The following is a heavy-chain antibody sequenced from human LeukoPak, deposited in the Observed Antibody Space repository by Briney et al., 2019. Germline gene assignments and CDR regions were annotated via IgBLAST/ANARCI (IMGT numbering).Heavy chain of an antibody. V-gene: IGHV3-23*01. CDR2: LSPSGADT. J-gene: IGHJ3*02. D-gene: IGHD5-24*01. CDR1: GFTFTNYA. CDR3: ARRAYNWGAFDI. Sequence: GGAVRLSCAASGFTFTNYAMNWVRQAPGKGLEWVSTLSPSGADTYYADSVKGRFTISRDISKNTLYLQMNSLRAEDTAVYYCARRAYNWGAFDIWGQGTMVTVSS.